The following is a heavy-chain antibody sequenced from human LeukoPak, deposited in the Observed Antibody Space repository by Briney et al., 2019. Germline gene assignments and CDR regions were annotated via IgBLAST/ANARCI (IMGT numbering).Heavy chain of an antibody. J-gene: IGHJ4*02. Sequence: GESLKISCKGSGYSFTSYWIGWGRQMPGKGLEWMVIIYPGDSDTRYSPSFQGQVTISADKSISTAYLQWSSLKASDTAMYYCARVEIATTTGFDYWGQGTLVPVSS. CDR2: IYPGDSDT. CDR1: GYSFTSYW. V-gene: IGHV5-51*01. CDR3: ARVEIATTTGFDY. D-gene: IGHD5-24*01.